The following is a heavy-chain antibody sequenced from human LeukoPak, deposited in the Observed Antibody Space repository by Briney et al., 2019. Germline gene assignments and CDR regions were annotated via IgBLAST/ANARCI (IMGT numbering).Heavy chain of an antibody. J-gene: IGHJ4*02. CDR2: ISGSGGST. Sequence: GGSLRLSCAASGFTFSSYAMSWVRQAPGKGLERVSAISGSGGSTYYADSVKGRFTISRDNSKNTLYLQMNSLRAEDTAVYYCAKGLYYYDSSGYYYVPFFDYWGQGTLVTVSS. CDR1: GFTFSSYA. CDR3: AKGLYYYDSSGYYYVPFFDY. V-gene: IGHV3-23*01. D-gene: IGHD3-22*01.